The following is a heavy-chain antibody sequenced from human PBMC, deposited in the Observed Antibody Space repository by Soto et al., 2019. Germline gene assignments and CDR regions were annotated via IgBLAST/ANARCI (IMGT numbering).Heavy chain of an antibody. J-gene: IGHJ6*02. V-gene: IGHV1-69*06. CDR2: IIPIFGTA. CDR1: GGTFGSYA. D-gene: IGHD3-10*01. Sequence: SVKVSCNASGGTFGSYAISWVRQAPGQGLEWMGGIIPIFGTANYAQKFQGRVTITADKSTSTAYMELSSLRSEDTAVYYCASDPPWVFAAVRRSYYCMDVWGPRITVTVSS. CDR3: ASDPPWVFAAVRRSYYCMDV.